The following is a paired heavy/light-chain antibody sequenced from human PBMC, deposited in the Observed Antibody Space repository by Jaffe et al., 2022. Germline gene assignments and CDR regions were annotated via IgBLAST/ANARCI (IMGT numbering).Heavy chain of an antibody. V-gene: IGHV3-23*01. CDR2: ISGSGGST. J-gene: IGHJ5*02. CDR3: AKDYSYCSSTSCYDWPANWFDP. Sequence: EVQLLESGGGLVQPGGSLRLSCAASGFTFSSYAMSWVRQAPGKGLEWVSAISGSGGSTYYADSVKGRFTISRDNSKNTLYLQMNSLRAEDTAVYYCAKDYSYCSSTSCYDWPANWFDPWGQGTLVTVSS. D-gene: IGHD2-2*01. CDR1: GFTFSSYA.
Light chain of an antibody. Sequence: NFMLTQPHSVSESPGKTVTISCTRSSGSIASNYVQWYQQRPGSSPTTVIYEDNQRPSGVPDRFSGSIDSSSNSASLTISGLKTEDEADYYCQSYDSSTHVVFGGGTKLTVL. CDR3: QSYDSSTHVV. CDR1: SGSIASNY. V-gene: IGLV6-57*01. CDR2: EDN. J-gene: IGLJ2*01.